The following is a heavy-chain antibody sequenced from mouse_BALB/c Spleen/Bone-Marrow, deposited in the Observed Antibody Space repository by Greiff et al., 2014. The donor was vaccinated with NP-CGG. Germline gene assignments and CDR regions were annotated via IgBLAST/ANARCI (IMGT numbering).Heavy chain of an antibody. CDR3: SSGPLYAMDY. V-gene: IGHV1S132*01. CDR2: IFPGTDTT. J-gene: IGHJ4*01. CDR1: GYTLTSYW. Sequence: QVQLKQSGAELVKPGTSVKLSCKTSGYTLTSYWIQWVKQRPGQGPGWIGEIFPGTDTTYYNEKFKGKATLTIDTSSSTAYMHLNSLTSEDSAVYFCSSGPLYAMDYWGQGTSVTVSS.